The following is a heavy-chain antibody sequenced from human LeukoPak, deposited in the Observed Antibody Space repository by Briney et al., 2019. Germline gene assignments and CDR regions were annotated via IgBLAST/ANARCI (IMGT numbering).Heavy chain of an antibody. D-gene: IGHD3-10*01. CDR3: ARVLWFGELSPGH. V-gene: IGHV1-18*01. J-gene: IGHJ4*02. Sequence: ASVKVSCKASGYTFRAYDITWVRQAPGQGLEWMGWISVYKGDTKYAQNIQGRVTMITDTSMSTAYMELTSLRSDDTAVYYCARVLWFGELSPGHWGQGTLVTVSS. CDR2: ISVYKGDT. CDR1: GYTFRAYD.